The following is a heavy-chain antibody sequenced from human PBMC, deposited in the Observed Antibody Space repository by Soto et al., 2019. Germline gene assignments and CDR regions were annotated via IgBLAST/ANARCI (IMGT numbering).Heavy chain of an antibody. Sequence: PGGSLRLSCAASGFTFSSYAMSWVRQAPGKGLEWVSYISSSSSTIYYADSVKGRFTISRDNAKNSLYLQMNSLRDEDTAVYYCARDYYDSSGYLGLLDYWGQGT. CDR2: ISSSSSTI. CDR3: ARDYYDSSGYLGLLDY. J-gene: IGHJ4*02. D-gene: IGHD3-22*01. V-gene: IGHV3-48*02. CDR1: GFTFSSYA.